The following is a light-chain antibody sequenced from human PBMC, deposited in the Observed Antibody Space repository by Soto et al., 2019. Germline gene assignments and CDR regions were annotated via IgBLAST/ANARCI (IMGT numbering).Light chain of an antibody. CDR1: QSVSNRY. CDR3: QQYGGSPKT. J-gene: IGKJ1*01. Sequence: EIVLTQSPGTLSLSPGERATLSCRASQSVSNRYLAWYQQKPGQAPRLLIYDASSRATGIPDRFSGSGSGTDFTLTISRLEPEDFAVYYCQQYGGSPKTFGQGTKVEI. V-gene: IGKV3-20*01. CDR2: DAS.